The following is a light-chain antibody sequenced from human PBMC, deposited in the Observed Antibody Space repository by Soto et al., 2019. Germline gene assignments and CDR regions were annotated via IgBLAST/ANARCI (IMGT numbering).Light chain of an antibody. Sequence: DIPMTQSPSSQSASVGDRVTITCRASQSIKSYLNWYQQKPGKAPKLLIYAASSLQSGVPSRFSGSGSETDFTLTITSLQPDDFATYYCQQSFSTPRTFGQGTRVDI. CDR3: QQSFSTPRT. V-gene: IGKV1-39*01. CDR1: QSIKSY. J-gene: IGKJ1*01. CDR2: AAS.